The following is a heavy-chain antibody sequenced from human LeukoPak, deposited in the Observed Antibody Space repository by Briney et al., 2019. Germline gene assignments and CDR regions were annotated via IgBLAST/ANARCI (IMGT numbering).Heavy chain of an antibody. Sequence: SETLSLTCTVSGGSISSSSYYWGWIRQPPGKGLEWIGSIYYSGSTYYNPSLKSRVTISVDTSKNQFSLKLSSVTAADTAVYYCAREWAYYYDSSGYYYDYYYMDVWGKGTTVTISS. CDR3: AREWAYYYDSSGYYYDYYYMDV. V-gene: IGHV4-39*07. J-gene: IGHJ6*03. CDR1: GGSISSSSYY. D-gene: IGHD3-22*01. CDR2: IYYSGST.